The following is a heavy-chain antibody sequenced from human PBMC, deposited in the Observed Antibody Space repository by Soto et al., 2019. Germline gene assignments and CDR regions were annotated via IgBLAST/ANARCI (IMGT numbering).Heavy chain of an antibody. V-gene: IGHV3-73*01. Sequence: EVQLVESGGGLVQPGGSLTLSCAASGFALSDCDMHWVRQASGKGLEWVGRNRSKVNTFATAYAASVKCRVTISRDDSMSTTYLQMNSLKAEDTAVYYCTRRRDWTAMDPLDYWGQGTLVTVSS. D-gene: IGHD2-21*01. J-gene: IGHJ4*02. CDR1: GFALSDCD. CDR2: NRSKVNTFAT. CDR3: TRRRDWTAMDPLDY.